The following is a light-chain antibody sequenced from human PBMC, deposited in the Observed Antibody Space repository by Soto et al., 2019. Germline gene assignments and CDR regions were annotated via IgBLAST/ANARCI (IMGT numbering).Light chain of an antibody. CDR3: HQYSSSRRT. Sequence: EIVLTQYPGTLSLSPGDRVTLSCRASQSVSSNFLAWYQQKPGQAPRLLIYGASNRAAGIPDRFSGSGSGTDFTLTISRLEPEDFAVYYCHQYSSSRRTFGQGTKVDIK. CDR2: GAS. J-gene: IGKJ1*01. CDR1: QSVSSNF. V-gene: IGKV3-20*01.